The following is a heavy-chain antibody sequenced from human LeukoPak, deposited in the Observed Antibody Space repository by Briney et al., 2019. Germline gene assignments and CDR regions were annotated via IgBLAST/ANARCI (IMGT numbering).Heavy chain of an antibody. D-gene: IGHD3/OR15-3a*01. J-gene: IGHJ4*02. CDR1: GGSISSYY. CDR3: ARQTGSGLFILP. V-gene: IGHV4-59*01. Sequence: PSETLSLTCTVSGGSISSYYWSWIRQPSGKGLEWIGYIFYSGSTNSNPSLKSRVTISVDTSKNQFSLKLRSVTAADTAVYYCARQTGSGLFILPGGQGTLVTVSS. CDR2: IFYSGST.